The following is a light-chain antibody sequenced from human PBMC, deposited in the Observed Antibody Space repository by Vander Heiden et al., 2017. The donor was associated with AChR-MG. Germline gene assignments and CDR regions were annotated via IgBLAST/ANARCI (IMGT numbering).Light chain of an antibody. J-gene: IGLJ2*01. CDR3: GAWDSSLSAGV. V-gene: IGLV1-51*01. CDR1: SSNIENND. Sequence: SVLTQPPSGSAAPGQKVTISCSGSSSNIENNDVSWYQQLPGTAPKLIIYDNNKRPSGIPDRFSGSKSGTSATLGITGLQTGDEAEYYCGAWDSSLSAGVFGGGTKLTVL. CDR2: DNN.